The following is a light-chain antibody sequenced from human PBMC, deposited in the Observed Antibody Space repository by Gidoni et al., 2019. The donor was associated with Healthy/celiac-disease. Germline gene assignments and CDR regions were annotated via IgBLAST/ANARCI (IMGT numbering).Light chain of an antibody. V-gene: IGKV3-20*01. Sequence: EMVLTQSPGTLSLSPGERATLSCRASQSVSSSYLAWYQQKPGQAPRLLIYGASSRATGIPDRFSGRWSGTAFTLTISRLEPEDFAVYYCQQYGSSPSFGQGTRLEIK. CDR3: QQYGSSPS. CDR1: QSVSSSY. J-gene: IGKJ5*01. CDR2: GAS.